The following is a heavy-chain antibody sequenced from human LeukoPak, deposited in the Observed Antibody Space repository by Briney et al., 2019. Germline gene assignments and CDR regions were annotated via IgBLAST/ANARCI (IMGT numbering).Heavy chain of an antibody. CDR2: ISGTGGNT. D-gene: IGHD6-19*01. J-gene: IGHJ1*01. V-gene: IGHV3-23*01. CDR1: AFTFSSYA. CDR3: AKFCGAIAVAATRYFQH. Sequence: GGSLRLSCAVSAFTFSSYAMSWVRQAPGKGLEWVSGISGTGGNTYYADTVKGRFTISRDNSKNTLYLQMNSLRAEDTAVYYCAKFCGAIAVAATRYFQHWGQGTLVTVSS.